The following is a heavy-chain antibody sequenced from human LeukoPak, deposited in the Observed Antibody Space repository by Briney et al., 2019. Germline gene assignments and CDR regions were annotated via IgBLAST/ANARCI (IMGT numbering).Heavy chain of an antibody. CDR3: ARACSSTSCYRMADDAFDI. D-gene: IGHD2-2*01. V-gene: IGHV3-23*01. J-gene: IGHJ3*02. CDR1: GFTFSSYA. CDR2: ISGSGGST. Sequence: RPGGSLRLSCAASGFTFSSYAMSWVRQAPGKGLEWVSAISGSGGSTYYADSVKGRFTISRDNSKNTLYLQMNSLRAEDTAVYYCARACSSTSCYRMADDAFDIRGQGTMVTVSS.